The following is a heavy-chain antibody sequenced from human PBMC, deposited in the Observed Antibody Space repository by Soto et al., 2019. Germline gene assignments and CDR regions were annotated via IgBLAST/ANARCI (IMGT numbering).Heavy chain of an antibody. D-gene: IGHD6-13*01. CDR2: ISSSSGHI. J-gene: IGHJ4*02. Sequence: GGSLRLSCVTSGFTFSTYSMKWVRQAPGRGLEWVSSISSSSGHIYFAGSVKGRFTISRDNAKNSMYLQMDSLRVEDTAVYYCARAGVAAFGQWGRGTLVTVSS. CDR1: GFTFSTYS. CDR3: ARAGVAAFGQ. V-gene: IGHV3-21*01.